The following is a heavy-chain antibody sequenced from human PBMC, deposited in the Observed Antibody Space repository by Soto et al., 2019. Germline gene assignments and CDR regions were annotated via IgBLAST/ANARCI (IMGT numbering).Heavy chain of an antibody. D-gene: IGHD6-13*01. J-gene: IGHJ6*02. CDR3: AKDAGYSSSWFNYYYGMDV. Sequence: GGSLRLSCSASGFAFSNYAMHWVRQAPGKRLEYISGISWNVVGTYYADSVKGRFTISRDNSKNTLYLQMNSLRAEDTAMYYCAKDAGYSSSWFNYYYGMDVWGQGTTVTVSS. V-gene: IGHV3-64*04. CDR1: GFAFSNYA. CDR2: ISWNVVGT.